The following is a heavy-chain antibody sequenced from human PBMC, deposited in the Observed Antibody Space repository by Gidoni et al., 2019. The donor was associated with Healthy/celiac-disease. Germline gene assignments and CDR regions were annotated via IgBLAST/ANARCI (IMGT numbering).Heavy chain of an antibody. D-gene: IGHD2-15*01. CDR3: ARDPGIYCSGGSCYDY. CDR2: IYYSGST. CDR1: GGPISSSSYY. V-gene: IGHV4-39*02. J-gene: IGHJ4*02. Sequence: QLQLQASGPGLVKPSETLSLTCTVSGGPISSSSYYWGWIRQPPGKGLEWIGSIYYSGSTYYNPSLKSRVTISVDTSKNQFSLKLSSVTAADTAVYYCARDPGIYCSGGSCYDYWGQGTLVTVSS.